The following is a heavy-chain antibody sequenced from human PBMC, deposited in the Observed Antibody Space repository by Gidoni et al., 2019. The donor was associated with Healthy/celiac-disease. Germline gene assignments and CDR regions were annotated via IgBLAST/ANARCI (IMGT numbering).Heavy chain of an antibody. V-gene: IGHV4-61*02. CDR3: ARGLAPYYYYYMDV. Sequence: QVQLQESGPGLVKPSQTLSLTCTVSGGSISSGSYYWSWIRQPAGKGLEWIGRIYTSGSTNYNPSLKSRVTISVDTSKNQFSLKLSSVTAADTAVYYCARGLAPYYYYYMDVWGKGTTVTVSS. CDR2: IYTSGST. CDR1: GGSISSGSYY. D-gene: IGHD5-12*01. J-gene: IGHJ6*03.